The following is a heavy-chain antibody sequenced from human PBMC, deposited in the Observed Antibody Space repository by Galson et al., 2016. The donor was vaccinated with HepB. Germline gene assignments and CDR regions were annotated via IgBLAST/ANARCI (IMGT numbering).Heavy chain of an antibody. CDR2: INTNTGKP. D-gene: IGHD3-3*01. Sequence: SCKASGYTFTSFGLNWVRQAPGQGLEWMGGINTNTGKPTYAQGFTGRFVFSLDTSVSTAHLQISSLKAEDTAVYYCARTGDYDLWSGNYGGESHYYSLDVWGQGTTVTVSS. J-gene: IGHJ6*02. CDR3: ARTGDYDLWSGNYGGESHYYSLDV. CDR1: GYTFTSFG. V-gene: IGHV7-4-1*02.